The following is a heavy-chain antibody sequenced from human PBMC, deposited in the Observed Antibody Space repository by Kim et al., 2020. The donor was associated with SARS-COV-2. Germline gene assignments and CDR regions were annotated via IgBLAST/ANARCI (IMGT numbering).Heavy chain of an antibody. Sequence: GGSLRLSCAASGFTFSSYAMSWVRQAPGKGLEWVSDISGSGGSTYYADSVKGRFTISRDNSKNTLYLQMNSLRAEDTAVYYCAKDSSSGWYLGVGYWGQGTLVTVSS. J-gene: IGHJ4*02. CDR2: ISGSGGST. V-gene: IGHV3-23*01. CDR3: AKDSSSGWYLGVGY. D-gene: IGHD6-19*01. CDR1: GFTFSSYA.